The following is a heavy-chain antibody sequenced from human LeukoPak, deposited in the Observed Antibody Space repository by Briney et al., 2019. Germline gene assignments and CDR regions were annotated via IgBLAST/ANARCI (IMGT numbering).Heavy chain of an antibody. Sequence: QPGGSLRLSCAASGFTFSSYGMHWVRQAPGKGLEWVAFIRYDGSNKYYADSVKGRFTISRDNSKNTLYLQMNSLRAEDTAVYYCAKDPTDFDSSGQTYFDYWGQGSLVTVSS. J-gene: IGHJ4*02. V-gene: IGHV3-30*02. CDR3: AKDPTDFDSSGQTYFDY. CDR1: GFTFSSYG. D-gene: IGHD3-22*01. CDR2: IRYDGSNK.